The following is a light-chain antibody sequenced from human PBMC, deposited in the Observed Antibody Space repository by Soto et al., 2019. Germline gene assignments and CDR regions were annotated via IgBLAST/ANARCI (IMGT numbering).Light chain of an antibody. CDR2: GAS. Sequence: EKVMTQSPATLSVSPGERATLSCRASQSVSSNLAWYQQKPGQAPRLLIYGASSRATGIPVRFSGSGSGTEFTLTISSLQSEDFAVYYCQQRTNWRITFGQGTRLEIK. V-gene: IGKV3-15*01. J-gene: IGKJ5*01. CDR1: QSVSSN. CDR3: QQRTNWRIT.